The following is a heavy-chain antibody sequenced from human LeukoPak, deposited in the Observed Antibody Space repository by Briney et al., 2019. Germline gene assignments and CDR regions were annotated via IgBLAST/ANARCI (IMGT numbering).Heavy chain of an antibody. D-gene: IGHD3-22*01. J-gene: IGHJ4*02. CDR1: GASFSSGDQY. CDR3: SRGLDSRKLGY. V-gene: IGHV4-31*03. CDR2: IHPSGTL. Sequence: SQTLSLTCTVSGASFSSGDQYWNWIRQSPGKGLEWIGSIHPSGTLYNNPSLESRVTMSMDTSKNQFSLNLNSVTAADAAVYFCSRGLDSRKLGYWGQGTLVTVSS.